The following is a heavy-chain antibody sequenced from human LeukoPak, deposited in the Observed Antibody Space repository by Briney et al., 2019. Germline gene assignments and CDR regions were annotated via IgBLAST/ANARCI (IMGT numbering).Heavy chain of an antibody. J-gene: IGHJ5*02. V-gene: IGHV4-34*01. Sequence: SETLSLTCAASGGFFSGYYWTWIRQPPGKGLEWIGEINHSGSTNYNPSLKSRVTISVDTSKNQFSLKLSSVTAADTAVYYCAKKWGGSAVSPGQQDNWFDPWGQGTLVTVSS. CDR2: INHSGST. CDR3: AKKWGGSAVSPGQQDNWFDP. CDR1: GGFFSGYY. D-gene: IGHD3-10*01.